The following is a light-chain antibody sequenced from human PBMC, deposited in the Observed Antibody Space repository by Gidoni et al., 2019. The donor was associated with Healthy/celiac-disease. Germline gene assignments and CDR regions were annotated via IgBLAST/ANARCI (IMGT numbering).Light chain of an antibody. CDR1: QRISSY. J-gene: IGKJ4*01. V-gene: IGKV1-39*01. Sequence: IQMTQSPSSLSASVGDRVTSTCRASQRISSYLNWYQQKPGKAPKLLIYAASSLQSGVPSRFSGSGSGTDFTLTISSLQPEDFATYYCQQSYSTPLTFXGXTKVEIK. CDR2: AAS. CDR3: QQSYSTPLT.